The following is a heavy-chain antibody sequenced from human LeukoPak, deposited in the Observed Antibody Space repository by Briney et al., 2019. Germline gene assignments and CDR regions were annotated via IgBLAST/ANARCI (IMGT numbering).Heavy chain of an antibody. J-gene: IGHJ4*02. CDR2: ISSSSSYI. CDR1: GLPFSTYS. CDR3: ARGKSGYDYRFDY. D-gene: IGHD5-12*01. Sequence: GESLRLSCAASGLPFSTYSMNWVRQAPGKGLEWVSSISSSSSYIYYADSVKGRFTISRDNAKNSLFLQMNSLRAEHTAVYYCARGKSGYDYRFDYWGQGTLVTVSS. V-gene: IGHV3-21*01.